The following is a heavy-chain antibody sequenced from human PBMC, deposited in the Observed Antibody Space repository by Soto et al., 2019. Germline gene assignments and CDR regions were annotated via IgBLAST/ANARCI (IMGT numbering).Heavy chain of an antibody. J-gene: IGHJ5*02. CDR3: VLTNEVRGVANWFEP. CDR1: GFSLSTSGVG. V-gene: IGHV2-5*02. D-gene: IGHD3-10*01. Sequence: QITLKESGPPLVKPTQTLTLTCTFSGFSLSTSGVGVGWIRQPPGKALEWLALIYWDDDKRYSPSLKSRLTITKDTSKIQVVLTMTNMDPVDTATYCCVLTNEVRGVANWFEPWGQGTLVTVSS. CDR2: IYWDDDK.